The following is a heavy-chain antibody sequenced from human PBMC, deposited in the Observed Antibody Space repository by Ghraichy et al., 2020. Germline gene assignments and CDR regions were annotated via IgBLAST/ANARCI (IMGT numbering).Heavy chain of an antibody. V-gene: IGHV1-69*13. Sequence: SVKVSCKASGGTFSSYAISWVRQAPGQGLEWMGGIIPIFGTANYAQKFQGRVTITADESTSTAYMELSSLRSEDTAVYYCASARGDIVVVPAHAYGMDVWGQGTTVTASS. CDR3: ASARGDIVVVPAHAYGMDV. CDR2: IIPIFGTA. CDR1: GGTFSSYA. J-gene: IGHJ6*02. D-gene: IGHD2-2*01.